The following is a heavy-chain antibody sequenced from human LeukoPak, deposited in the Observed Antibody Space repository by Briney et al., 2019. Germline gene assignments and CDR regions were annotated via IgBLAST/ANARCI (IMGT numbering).Heavy chain of an antibody. D-gene: IGHD2-2*01. CDR2: INPNSGGT. CDR1: GYTFTGYY. J-gene: IGHJ6*03. CDR3: ARGDVVVPAAIIYCYYMDV. Sequence: ASVKVSCKASGYTFTGYYMHWVRQAPGQGLEWMGWINPNSGGTNYAQKFQGRVTMTRDTSISTAYMELSRLRSDDTAVYYCARGDVVVPAAIIYCYYMDVWGKGTTVTVSS. V-gene: IGHV1-2*02.